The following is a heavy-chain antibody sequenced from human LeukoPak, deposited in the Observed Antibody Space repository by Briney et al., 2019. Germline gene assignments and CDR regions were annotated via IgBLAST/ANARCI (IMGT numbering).Heavy chain of an antibody. CDR3: ARALPPDIVVVPAANTYMDV. CDR1: GYTFTSYG. V-gene: IGHV1-18*01. J-gene: IGHJ6*03. D-gene: IGHD2-2*01. CDR2: ISAYNGNT. Sequence: ASVKVSCKAFGYTFTSYGISWVRQAPGQGLEWMGWISAYNGNTNYAQKLQGRVTMTTDTSTSTAYMELRSLRSDDTAVYYCARALPPDIVVVPAANTYMDVWGKGTTVTVSS.